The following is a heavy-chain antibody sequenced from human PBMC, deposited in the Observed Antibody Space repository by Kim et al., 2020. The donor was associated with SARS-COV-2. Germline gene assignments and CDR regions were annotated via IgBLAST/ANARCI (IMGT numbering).Heavy chain of an antibody. D-gene: IGHD5-12*01. CDR2: INHSGST. V-gene: IGHV4-34*01. J-gene: IGHJ4*02. CDR3: ARFGRDGYNLGY. Sequence: SETLSLTCAVYGGSFSGYYWSWIRQPPGKGLEWIGEINHSGSTNYNPSLKSRVTISVDTSKNQFSLKLSSVTAADTAVYYCARFGRDGYNLGYWGQGTLVTVSS. CDR1: GGSFSGYY.